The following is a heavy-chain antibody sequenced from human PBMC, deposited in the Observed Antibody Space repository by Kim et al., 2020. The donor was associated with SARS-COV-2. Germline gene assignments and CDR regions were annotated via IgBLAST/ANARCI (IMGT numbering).Heavy chain of an antibody. V-gene: IGHV3-48*03. CDR1: GLTFSSYE. Sequence: GGSLRLSCAASGLTFSSYEMNWVRQAPGKGLEWVSYISSSGSTIYYADSVKGRFTISRDNAKNSLYLQMNSLRAEDTAVYYCVRDQGYYDFWSGYYTQPTTYYGMDVWGQGTTVTVSS. CDR2: ISSSGSTI. CDR3: VRDQGYYDFWSGYYTQPTTYYGMDV. J-gene: IGHJ6*02. D-gene: IGHD3-3*01.